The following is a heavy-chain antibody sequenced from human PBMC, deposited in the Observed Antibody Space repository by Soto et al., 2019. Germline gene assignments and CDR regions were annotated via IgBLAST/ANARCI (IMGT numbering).Heavy chain of an antibody. J-gene: IGHJ4*02. CDR1: GFTFRSYS. V-gene: IGHV3-48*01. Sequence: EVQLVESGGVLVQPGGSLRLSCAASGFTFRSYSMNWVRQAPGKGLDWVSYISTTSGTIYYADSVRGRFTISRDNAKNSRYLQMNSLRAEDTAVYYCAREVQYDSGFYLDNWGQGTLVTVS. CDR2: ISTTSGTI. D-gene: IGHD5-12*01. CDR3: AREVQYDSGFYLDN.